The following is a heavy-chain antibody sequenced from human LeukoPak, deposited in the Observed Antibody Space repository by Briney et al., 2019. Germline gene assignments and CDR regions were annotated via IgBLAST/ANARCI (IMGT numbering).Heavy chain of an antibody. V-gene: IGHV3-23*01. CDR2: ISGSGTST. CDR3: AKAWSTATIGRYFDY. D-gene: IGHD5-24*01. CDR1: GLTVNDNY. J-gene: IGHJ4*02. Sequence: PGGSLRLSCALSGLTVNDNYMSWVRQAPGKGLEWVSSISGSGTSTYYADSVKGRFTISRDNSKNTLYLQMNSLRVEDTAVYYCAKAWSTATIGRYFDYWGQGTLVTVSS.